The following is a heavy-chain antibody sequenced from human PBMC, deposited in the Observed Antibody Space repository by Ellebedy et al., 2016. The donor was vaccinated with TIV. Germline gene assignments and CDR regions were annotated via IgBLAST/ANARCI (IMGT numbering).Heavy chain of an antibody. D-gene: IGHD6-19*01. CDR1: GFTFRSHG. J-gene: IGHJ4*02. CDR3: ERVMWPVPGHVDPFDY. V-gene: IGHV3-23*01. CDR2: ITGGGDTT. Sequence: PGGPLRLSCAASGFTFRSHGMAWVRQAPGKGLEWLSGITGGGDTTYYADSVKGRFTISRDNSENTLFLQLSSLRAEDTAVFYCERVMWPVPGHVDPFDYWGQGTPVTVSS.